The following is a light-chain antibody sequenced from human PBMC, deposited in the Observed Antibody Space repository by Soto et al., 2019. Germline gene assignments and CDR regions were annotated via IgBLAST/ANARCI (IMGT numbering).Light chain of an antibody. CDR1: QSVRSN. Sequence: EIVMKQSPATLSVSQGERATLSCRASQSVRSNLAWYQQKPGQAPRLLVHGASSRASGFPARVSGSGSETDFTLNISSLQSEDFAVYYCQHYIVSPITFGPGTKVDI. J-gene: IGKJ3*01. V-gene: IGKV3-15*01. CDR3: QHYIVSPIT. CDR2: GAS.